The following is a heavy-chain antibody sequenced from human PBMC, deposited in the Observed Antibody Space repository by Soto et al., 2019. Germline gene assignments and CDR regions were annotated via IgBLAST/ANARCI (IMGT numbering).Heavy chain of an antibody. V-gene: IGHV3-23*01. Sequence: GGSLRLSCAASGFTFSSYAMSWVRQAPGKGLEWVSAISGSGGSTYYADSVKGRFTISRDNSKNTLYLQMNSLRAEDTALYYCAKDQHGGSYYCYFDYWGQGTLVTVSS. CDR3: AKDQHGGSYYCYFDY. D-gene: IGHD1-26*01. CDR2: ISGSGGST. J-gene: IGHJ4*02. CDR1: GFTFSSYA.